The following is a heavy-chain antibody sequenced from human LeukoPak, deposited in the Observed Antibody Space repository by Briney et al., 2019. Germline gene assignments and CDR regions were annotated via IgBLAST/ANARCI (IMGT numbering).Heavy chain of an antibody. CDR1: GGSISSYY. CDR2: IYYSGST. J-gene: IGHJ4*02. Sequence: SETLSLTCTVSGGSISSYYLSWIRQPPGKGLEWIGYIYYSGSTNYNPSLKSRVTISVDTSKNQFSLKLSSVTAADTAVYYCARDSYYGAAGIDYWGQGTLVTVSS. D-gene: IGHD3-10*01. V-gene: IGHV4-59*01. CDR3: ARDSYYGAAGIDY.